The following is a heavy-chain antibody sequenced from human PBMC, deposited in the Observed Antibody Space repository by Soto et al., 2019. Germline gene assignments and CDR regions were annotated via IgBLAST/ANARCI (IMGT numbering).Heavy chain of an antibody. V-gene: IGHV4-31*03. D-gene: IGHD6-6*01. CDR3: ARVPLGYSSSHYFDF. J-gene: IGHJ4*02. Sequence: SETLSLTCTVSGGSISSGGYYWSWIRQHPGKGLEWIGYIYYSGSTYYNPSLKSRVTISVDTSKNQFSLKLSSVTAADTAVYYCARVPLGYSSSHYFDFWGQGALVTVSS. CDR1: GGSISSGGYY. CDR2: IYYSGST.